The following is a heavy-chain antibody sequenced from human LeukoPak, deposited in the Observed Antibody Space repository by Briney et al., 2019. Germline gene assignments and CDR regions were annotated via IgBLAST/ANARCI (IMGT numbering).Heavy chain of an antibody. D-gene: IGHD1-14*01. CDR1: GVFISSGGYY. CDR2: IYYSGTT. CDR3: ARHTDHVKGYFHGMDV. Sequence: PSETLSLTCTVSGVFISSGGYYWSWIRQHPGEGLEWIGYIYYSGTTYYNPSLKSRVFMSVDTSKNQFSLRLSPVTAADTAVYYCARHTDHVKGYFHGMDVWGQGTTVTVSS. J-gene: IGHJ6*02. V-gene: IGHV4-31*03.